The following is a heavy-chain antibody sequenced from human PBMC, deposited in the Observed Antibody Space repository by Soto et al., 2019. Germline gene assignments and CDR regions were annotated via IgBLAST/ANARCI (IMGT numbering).Heavy chain of an antibody. CDR3: ARWADGWRH. CDR2: ISYDGSNK. CDR1: GVSFSGYA. Sequence: QVQLVESGGGVVQPGRSLSLSCAASGVSFSGYAMYWVRQAPGKGLEWVALISYDGSNKYYADSVRGRFTISRDNSKNTLYLEMNSLRPDDSAMYYCARWADGWRHWGQGTLVTVSS. V-gene: IGHV3-30-3*01. J-gene: IGHJ4*02. D-gene: IGHD6-19*01.